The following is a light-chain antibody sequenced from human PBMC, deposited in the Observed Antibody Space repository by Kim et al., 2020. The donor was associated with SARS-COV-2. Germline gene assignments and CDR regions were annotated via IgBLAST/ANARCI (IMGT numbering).Light chain of an antibody. CDR1: QSISNY. CDR2: AAS. J-gene: IGKJ1*01. Sequence: ASVGDRVTITCRASQSISNYLNWYQQKPGKAPKLLIYAASSLQSGVPSRFSGSGSGTDFTLTISSLQPEDFATYYCQQSYSIPLTFGQGTKVDIK. CDR3: QQSYSIPLT. V-gene: IGKV1-39*01.